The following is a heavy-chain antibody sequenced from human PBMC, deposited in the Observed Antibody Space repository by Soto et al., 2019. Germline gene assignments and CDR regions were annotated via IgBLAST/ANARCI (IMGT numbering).Heavy chain of an antibody. J-gene: IGHJ3*02. CDR1: GGTFSSYA. CDR3: ARSMTTVTFDAFDI. CDR2: ISAYNGNT. D-gene: IGHD4-17*01. V-gene: IGHV1-18*01. Sequence: ASVKVSCKASGGTFSSYAISWVRQAPGQGLEWMGWISAYNGNTNYAQKLQGRVTMTTDTSTSTAYMELRSLRSDDTAVYYCARSMTTVTFDAFDIWGQGTMVTVSS.